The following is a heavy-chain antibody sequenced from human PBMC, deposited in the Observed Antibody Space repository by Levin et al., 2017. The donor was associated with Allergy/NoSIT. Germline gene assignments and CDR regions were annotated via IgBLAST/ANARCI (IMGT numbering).Heavy chain of an antibody. CDR3: ASVTSITMVQGVIPTPYFDY. Sequence: KISCKASGGTFSSYAISWVRQAPGQGLEWMGGIIPIFGTANYAQKFQGRVTITADESTSTAYMELSSLRSEDTAVYYCASVTSITMVQGVIPTPYFDYWGQGTLVTVSS. CDR1: GGTFSSYA. V-gene: IGHV1-69*01. J-gene: IGHJ4*02. D-gene: IGHD3-10*01. CDR2: IIPIFGTA.